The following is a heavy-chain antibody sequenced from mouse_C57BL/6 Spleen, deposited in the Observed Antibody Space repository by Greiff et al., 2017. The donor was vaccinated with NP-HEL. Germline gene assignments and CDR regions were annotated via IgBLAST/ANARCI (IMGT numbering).Heavy chain of an antibody. J-gene: IGHJ1*03. CDR2: IYPGDGDT. CDR3: ARGDNYYGRDWYFDV. CDR1: GYAFSSSW. V-gene: IGHV1-82*01. D-gene: IGHD1-1*01. Sequence: QVQLKQSGPELVKPGASVKISCKASGYAFSSSWMNWVKQRPGKGLEWIGRIYPGDGDTNYNGKFKGKATLTADKSSSTAYMQLSSLTSEDSAVYFCARGDNYYGRDWYFDVWGTGTTVTVSS.